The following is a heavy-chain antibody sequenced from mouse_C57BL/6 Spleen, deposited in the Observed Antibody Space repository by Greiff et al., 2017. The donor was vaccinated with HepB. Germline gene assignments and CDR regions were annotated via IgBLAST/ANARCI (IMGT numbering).Heavy chain of an antibody. CDR2: IYPGDGDT. CDR1: GYAFSSYW. J-gene: IGHJ4*01. CDR3: ARGGDYGGDYAMDY. Sequence: VQLQQSGAELVKPGASVKISCKASGYAFSSYWMNWVKQRPGKGLEWIGQIYPGDGDTNYNGKFKGKATLTADKSSSTAYMQLSSLTSEDSAVYFCARGGDYGGDYAMDYWGQGTSVTVSS. V-gene: IGHV1-80*01. D-gene: IGHD2-4*01.